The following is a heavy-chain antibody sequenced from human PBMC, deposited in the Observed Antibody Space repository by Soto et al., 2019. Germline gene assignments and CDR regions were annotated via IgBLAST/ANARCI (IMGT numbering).Heavy chain of an antibody. CDR2: ISYDGSNK. V-gene: IGHV3-30-3*01. D-gene: IGHD5-12*01. J-gene: IGHJ4*02. CDR1: GFTFSSYA. CDR3: ARDSGYDTPFDY. Sequence: PGGSLRLSCAASGFTFSSYAMHWVRQAPGKGLEWVAVISYDGSNKYYADSVKGRFTISRDNSKNTLYLQMNSLRAEDTAVYYCARDSGYDTPFDYWGQGTLVTVSS.